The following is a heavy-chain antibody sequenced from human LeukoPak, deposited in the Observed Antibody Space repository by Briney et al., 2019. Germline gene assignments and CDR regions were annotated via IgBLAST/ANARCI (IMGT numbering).Heavy chain of an antibody. Sequence: ASVKVSCKASGYTFTGYYMHWVRQAPGQGLEWMGWINPNSGGTNYAQKFQGRVTMTRDTSISTAYMELSRLRSDDTAVYYCARTTYYYDSSGYEDAFDIWGQGTMVTVSS. CDR2: INPNSGGT. CDR1: GYTFTGYY. D-gene: IGHD3-22*01. J-gene: IGHJ3*02. V-gene: IGHV1-2*02. CDR3: ARTTYYYDSSGYEDAFDI.